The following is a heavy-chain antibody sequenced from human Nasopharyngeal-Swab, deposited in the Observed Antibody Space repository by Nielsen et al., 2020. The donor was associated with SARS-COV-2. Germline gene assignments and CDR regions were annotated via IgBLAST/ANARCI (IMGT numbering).Heavy chain of an antibody. Sequence: SETLSLTCAVYGGSFSGYYWSWIRQPPGKGLEWIGEINHSGSTNYNPSLKSRVTISVDTSKNQFSLTLSSVTAADTAVYYCARGNGAFDYWGQGTLVTVSS. D-gene: IGHD4-17*01. V-gene: IGHV4-34*01. CDR3: ARGNGAFDY. CDR1: GGSFSGYY. J-gene: IGHJ4*02. CDR2: INHSGST.